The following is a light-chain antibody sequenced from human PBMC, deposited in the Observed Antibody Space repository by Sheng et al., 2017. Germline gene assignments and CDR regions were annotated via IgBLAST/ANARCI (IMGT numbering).Light chain of an antibody. J-gene: IGKJ4*01. V-gene: IGKV1-39*01. CDR2: KVF. Sequence: DIQMTQSPSSLSASVGDRVTITCRASQTINENLNWYQQKPGKAPKFLIYKVFTLQSGVPSRFSGSRSGTDFTLTISSLQPDDFATYYCQQSYSFPPTFGGGTEGGDQT. CDR1: QTINEN. CDR3: QQSYSFPPT.